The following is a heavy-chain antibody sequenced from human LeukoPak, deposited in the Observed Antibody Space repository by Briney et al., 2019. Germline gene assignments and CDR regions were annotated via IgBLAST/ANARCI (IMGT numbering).Heavy chain of an antibody. CDR1: GDSVSRNTAA. CDR3: ARGPPFDY. J-gene: IGHJ4*02. CDR2: TYYRSKWLN. V-gene: IGHV6-1*01. Sequence: SQTLSLTWAISGDSVSRNTAAWNWIRQSPSRGLEWLGRTYYRSKWLNDYALSVKSRIIVNPDTSKNQFSLQLMSVTPDDTAVYYCARGPPFDYWGQGILVTVSS.